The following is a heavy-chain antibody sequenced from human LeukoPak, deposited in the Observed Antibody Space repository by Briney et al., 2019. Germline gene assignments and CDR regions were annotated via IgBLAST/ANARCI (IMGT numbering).Heavy chain of an antibody. CDR3: AKDYGSGSYYETYFDY. CDR2: ISYDGSNK. J-gene: IGHJ4*02. CDR1: GFTFSSYA. D-gene: IGHD3-10*01. V-gene: IGHV3-30*04. Sequence: PGGSLRLSCAASGFTFSSYAMHWVRQAPGKGLEWVAVISYDGSNKYYADSVKGRFTIFRDNSKNTLYLQMNSLRAEDTAVYYCAKDYGSGSYYETYFDYWGQGTLVTVSS.